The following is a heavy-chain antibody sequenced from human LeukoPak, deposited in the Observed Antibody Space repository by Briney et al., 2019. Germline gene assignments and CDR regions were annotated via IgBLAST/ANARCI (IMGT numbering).Heavy chain of an antibody. D-gene: IGHD3-10*01. Sequence: GGSLRLSCAASGFTFSSYWMSWVRQAPGKGLEWVANIKQDGSEKYYVDPVKGRFTISRDNAKNSLYLQMNSLRAEDTAVYYCARDPITMVRGVIPMKDWGQGTLVTVSS. V-gene: IGHV3-7*01. CDR2: IKQDGSEK. J-gene: IGHJ4*02. CDR3: ARDPITMVRGVIPMKD. CDR1: GFTFSSYW.